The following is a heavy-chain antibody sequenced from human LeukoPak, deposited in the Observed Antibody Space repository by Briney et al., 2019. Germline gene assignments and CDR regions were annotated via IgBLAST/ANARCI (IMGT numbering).Heavy chain of an antibody. Sequence: SETLSLTCTVSGDSINSGGYYWTWIRQHPGKGLEWIGYIYHSGSTYYNPSLRSRVTLSLDTSKNQFSLNQNSVTAADTAVYYCASQANFYDSSGYFRPWGQGTLVTVSS. CDR1: GDSINSGGYY. V-gene: IGHV4-31*03. CDR2: IYHSGST. CDR3: ASQANFYDSSGYFRP. D-gene: IGHD3-22*01. J-gene: IGHJ1*01.